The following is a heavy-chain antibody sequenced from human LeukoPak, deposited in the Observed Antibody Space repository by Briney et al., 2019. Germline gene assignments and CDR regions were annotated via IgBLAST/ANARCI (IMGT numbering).Heavy chain of an antibody. D-gene: IGHD3-10*01. Sequence: EGSLRLSCAASGFTFSDYYMSWIRQAPGKGLEWVSYISSSGSTIYYADSVKGRFTISRDNAKNSLYLQMNSLRAEDTAVYYCARDRFRITMVRGVIGYWGQGTLVTVSS. CDR2: ISSSGSTI. V-gene: IGHV3-11*01. J-gene: IGHJ4*02. CDR1: GFTFSDYY. CDR3: ARDRFRITMVRGVIGY.